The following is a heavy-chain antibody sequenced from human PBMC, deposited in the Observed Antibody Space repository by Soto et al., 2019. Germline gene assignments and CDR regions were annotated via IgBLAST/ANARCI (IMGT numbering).Heavy chain of an antibody. J-gene: IGHJ5*02. D-gene: IGHD3-22*01. Sequence: GASVKVSCKASGGTFSSYAISWVRQAPGQGLEWMGGIIPIFGTANYAQKFQGRVTITADKSTSTAYMELSSLRSEDTAVYYCASIQGYYDSSGYYDLNSFDPWGQGTLVTVSS. CDR2: IIPIFGTA. V-gene: IGHV1-69*06. CDR1: GGTFSSYA. CDR3: ASIQGYYDSSGYYDLNSFDP.